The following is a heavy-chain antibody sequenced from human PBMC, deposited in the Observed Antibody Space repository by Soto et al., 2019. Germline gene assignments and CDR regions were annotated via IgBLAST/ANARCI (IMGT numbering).Heavy chain of an antibody. CDR2: IAFDGSTT. CDR3: TRESNDHYSTPKWAFDD. D-gene: IGHD1-26*01. V-gene: IGHV3-30*03. Sequence: QVQLVESGGGVVQPGRSLRLSCAASGFTFSSYGMHWVRQAPGKGLEGVAVIAFDGSTTYYADSVKGRFTISRDNSENTLYLQMSNLRAEDTAVYYCTRESNDHYSTPKWAFDDWGQGSLVTVSS. J-gene: IGHJ4*02. CDR1: GFTFSSYG.